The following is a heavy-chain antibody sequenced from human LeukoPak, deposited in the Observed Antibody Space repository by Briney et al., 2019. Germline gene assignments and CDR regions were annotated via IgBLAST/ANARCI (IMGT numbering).Heavy chain of an antibody. CDR1: GFTFSSYE. V-gene: IGHV3-48*03. D-gene: IGHD3-10*01. Sequence: GGSLRLSCAASGFTFSSYEMNWVRQAPGKGLEWVSYISSSGSTIYYADSVKGRFTISRDNAKNSLYLQMNSLRAEDTAVYYCARGGTYYYGPEQGFDPQGQGTLVTVSS. CDR3: ARGGTYYYGPEQGFDP. CDR2: ISSSGSTI. J-gene: IGHJ5*02.